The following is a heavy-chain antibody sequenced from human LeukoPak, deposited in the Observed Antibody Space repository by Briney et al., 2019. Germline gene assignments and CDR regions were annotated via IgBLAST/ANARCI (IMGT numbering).Heavy chain of an antibody. D-gene: IGHD6-19*01. CDR2: ISSSSSYI. J-gene: IGHJ4*02. V-gene: IGHV3-21*01. Sequence: GGSLRLSCAASGFTFSSYSMNWFRQAPGKGLNWVSSISSSSSYIYYADSVKGRFTISRDNAKNSLYLQMNSLRAEDTAVYYCARGPQWLVRGYDYWGQGTLVTVSS. CDR1: GFTFSSYS. CDR3: ARGPQWLVRGYDY.